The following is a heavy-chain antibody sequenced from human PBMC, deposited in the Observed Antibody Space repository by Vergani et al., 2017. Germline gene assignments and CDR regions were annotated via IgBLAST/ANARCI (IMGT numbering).Heavy chain of an antibody. CDR2: ISWDGETA. CDR3: ARDITKPPMAERPPGFYGMDV. Sequence: EVQLVESGGGLVQPGRSLRLSCAASGFTFDDYAMHWVRQAPGKGLEWVSGISWDGETAHYADSVRGRFTISRDNSKNSLYLQMNSLTTEDTAVYYCARDITKPPMAERPPGFYGMDVWGQGTTVTVSS. J-gene: IGHJ6*02. CDR1: GFTFDDYA. D-gene: IGHD1-1*01. V-gene: IGHV3-43*02.